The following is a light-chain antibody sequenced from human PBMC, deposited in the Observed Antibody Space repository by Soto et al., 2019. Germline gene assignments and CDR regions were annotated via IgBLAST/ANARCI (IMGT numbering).Light chain of an antibody. Sequence: QSALTQPPSASGSPGRSVTISCIGTSSDVGGYDYVSWFQQHPGKAPKLIIYEVTKRPSGVPDRFSASKSGNTASLTVSGLQAEDEADYYCSSFVAGNNYWVFGGGTQLTVL. V-gene: IGLV2-8*01. CDR1: SSDVGGYDY. CDR2: EVT. CDR3: SSFVAGNNYWV. J-gene: IGLJ7*01.